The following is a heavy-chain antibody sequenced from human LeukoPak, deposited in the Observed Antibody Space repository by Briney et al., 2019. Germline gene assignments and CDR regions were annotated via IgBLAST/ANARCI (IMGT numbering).Heavy chain of an antibody. J-gene: IGHJ4*02. CDR3: ARGGLEVRGVIIRRDYFDY. V-gene: IGHV3-20*04. CDR1: GFTFDDYG. CDR2: INWNGGST. Sequence: GGSLRLSCAASGFTFDDYGMSWVHQAPGKGLEWVSGINWNGGSTGYADSVKGRFTISRDNAKNSLYLQMNSLRAEDTALYYCARGGLEVRGVIIRRDYFDYWGQGTLVTVSS. D-gene: IGHD3-10*01.